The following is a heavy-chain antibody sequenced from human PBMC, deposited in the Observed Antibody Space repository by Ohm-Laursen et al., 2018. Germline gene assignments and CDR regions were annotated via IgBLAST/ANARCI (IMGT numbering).Heavy chain of an antibody. CDR2: VYINGDP. CDR3: AKDFDSSGSGWFDP. D-gene: IGHD3-22*01. Sequence: GTLSLTCTVSGASISGHYWNWIRQPAGKGLEWIGRVYINGDPNYNPSFNSRVTMSIDTSKNQFSLQLTSVTAADTALYYCAKDFDSSGSGWFDPWGQGTLVTVSS. J-gene: IGHJ5*02. CDR1: GASISGHY. V-gene: IGHV4-4*07.